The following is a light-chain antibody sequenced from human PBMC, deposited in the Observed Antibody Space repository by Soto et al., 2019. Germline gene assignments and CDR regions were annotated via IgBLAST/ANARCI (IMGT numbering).Light chain of an antibody. Sequence: DIQMTQSPSSLSASVGDRVTITCRASQHISDYINWYQQKPGKAPKLLIYAQSNLQSGVPSMFIGSRSGTAFSLTITSLPVEDFATYYCQQSYSAPQTFGQGTKVEIK. V-gene: IGKV1-39*01. J-gene: IGKJ1*01. CDR1: QHISDY. CDR3: QQSYSAPQT. CDR2: AQS.